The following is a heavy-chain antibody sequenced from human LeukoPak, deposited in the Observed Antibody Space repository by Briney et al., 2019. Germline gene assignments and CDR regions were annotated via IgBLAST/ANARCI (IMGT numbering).Heavy chain of an antibody. Sequence: PGGSLRLSCAASGFTFSSYEMNWVRQAPGKGLDWVSYISSGSTIYDAESVKGRFTISRDNAKNSLYLQMNSLRAEDTAVYYCARESIAVAGAPFDYWGQGTLVTVSS. CDR3: ARESIAVAGAPFDY. CDR2: ISSGSTI. J-gene: IGHJ4*02. D-gene: IGHD6-19*01. V-gene: IGHV3-48*03. CDR1: GFTFSSYE.